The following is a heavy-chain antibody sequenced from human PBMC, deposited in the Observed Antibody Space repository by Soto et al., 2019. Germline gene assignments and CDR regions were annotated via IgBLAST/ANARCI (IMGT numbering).Heavy chain of an antibody. V-gene: IGHV3-23*01. J-gene: IGHJ6*02. CDR3: AKALTVVRGLIYYGMDV. Sequence: EVQLLESGGGLVQPGGSLRLSCAASGFTFSSYAMIWVRQSPGKGLTWVSVITGSGGSTYYADSVKGRCTISRDNSKNTLYLQMNSLRDEDTAVYYCAKALTVVRGLIYYGMDVWGQGTTVTVS. CDR1: GFTFSSYA. D-gene: IGHD3-10*01. CDR2: ITGSGGST.